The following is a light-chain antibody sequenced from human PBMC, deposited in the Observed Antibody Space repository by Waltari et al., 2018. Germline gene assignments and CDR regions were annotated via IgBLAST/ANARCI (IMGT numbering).Light chain of an antibody. CDR3: LQRSLWPWT. Sequence: IVLTQSPATLPLSPGERATLSCRASQTVSTDLAWFQQKPGQAPRLLIYDASNRAPGIPARFSGSGSGTDFSLTISSLEPEDFAVYYCLQRSLWPWTFGQGTKVAVK. CDR2: DAS. V-gene: IGKV3-11*01. CDR1: QTVSTD. J-gene: IGKJ1*01.